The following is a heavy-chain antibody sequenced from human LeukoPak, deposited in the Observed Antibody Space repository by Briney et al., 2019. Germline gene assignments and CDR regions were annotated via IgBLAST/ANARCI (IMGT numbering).Heavy chain of an antibody. CDR1: GITLSNYG. V-gene: IGHV3-23*01. D-gene: IGHD3-22*01. J-gene: IGHJ4*02. CDR2: ISGSGGGT. CDR3: AKRGVVIRVILVGFHKEAYYFDS. Sequence: GGSLRLSCEVSGITLSNYGMSWVRQAPGKGLKWVAGISGSGGGTNYADSVKGRFTISRDNSKNTLYLQMNSLRAEDTAVYFCAKRGVVIRVILVGFHKEAYYFDSWGQGALVTVSS.